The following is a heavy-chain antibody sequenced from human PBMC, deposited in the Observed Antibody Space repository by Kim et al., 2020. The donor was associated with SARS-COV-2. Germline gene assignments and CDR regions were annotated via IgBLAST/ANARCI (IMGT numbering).Heavy chain of an antibody. J-gene: IGHJ4*01. V-gene: IGHV4-39*01. CDR3: ASHGYSFLAWLLTDY. D-gene: IGHD3-3*01. CDR1: GGSISSSSYY. Sequence: SETLSLTCTVSGGSISSSSYYWGWIRQPPGKGLEWIGSIYYSGSTYYNPSLESRVTISVDTSKNQFSLKLSSVTAADTAAYYGASHGYSFLAWLLTDYGG. CDR2: IYYSGST.